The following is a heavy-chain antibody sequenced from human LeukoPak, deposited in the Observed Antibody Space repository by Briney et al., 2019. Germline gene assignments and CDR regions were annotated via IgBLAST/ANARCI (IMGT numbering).Heavy chain of an antibody. Sequence: SETLSLTCTVSGGSISSTHYYWAWIRQPPGKGLEWIANIYTSGSIRYKPSLMSRVTISLDTSNNQFSLQLSSVTAADTAVYYCATEDYCSGRACIPVWGQGTLVTVSS. J-gene: IGHJ3*01. CDR2: IYTSGSI. CDR3: ATEDYCSGRACIPV. V-gene: IGHV4-39*07. CDR1: GGSISSTHYY. D-gene: IGHD2-15*01.